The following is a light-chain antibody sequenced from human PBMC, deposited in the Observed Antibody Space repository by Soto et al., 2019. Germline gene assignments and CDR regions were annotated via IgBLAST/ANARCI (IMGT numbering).Light chain of an antibody. V-gene: IGKV3-20*01. Sequence: EIVLTQSPGTLSLSPGERATLSCRASQSVSSSSLAWYQQKPGQAPRLLIYGASSRATGIPDRFSGSGSGTDFTLTISGLEPEDFGVYDCQQYCSSPYSFGEGTKGEIK. CDR3: QQYCSSPYS. CDR2: GAS. J-gene: IGKJ2*03. CDR1: QSVSSSS.